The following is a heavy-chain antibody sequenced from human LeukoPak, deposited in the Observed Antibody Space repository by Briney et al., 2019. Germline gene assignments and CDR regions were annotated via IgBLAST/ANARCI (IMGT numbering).Heavy chain of an antibody. V-gene: IGHV3-30*04. Sequence: GGSLRLSCAASGFTFSDYAMFWVRQAPGKGLEGVAVITFDGSNKYYTDSVKGRFTISRDNSKNTLYLQMDSLRVEDTAVYYCAKNWGLDDWGQGTLVTVSS. J-gene: IGHJ4*02. CDR3: AKNWGLDD. CDR1: GFTFSDYA. CDR2: ITFDGSNK. D-gene: IGHD2-21*02.